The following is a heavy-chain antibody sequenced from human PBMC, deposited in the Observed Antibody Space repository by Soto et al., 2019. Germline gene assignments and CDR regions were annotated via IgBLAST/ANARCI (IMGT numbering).Heavy chain of an antibody. CDR2: IYGSGTA. J-gene: IGHJ4*02. CDR3: ARGEYIYGPNYFDF. CDR1: GCSISSGGYY. V-gene: IGHV4-31*03. Sequence: SDTLSLTCPVSGCSISSGGYYWSWIRQHPGKGLECIGYIYGSGTAYYNPSLKSRVSMSVDTSQFSLHLSSVTAADTAVYYCARGEYIYGPNYFDFWGQGTLVTAPQ. D-gene: IGHD5-18*01.